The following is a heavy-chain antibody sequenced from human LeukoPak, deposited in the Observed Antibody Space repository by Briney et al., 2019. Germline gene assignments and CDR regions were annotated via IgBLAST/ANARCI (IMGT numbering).Heavy chain of an antibody. D-gene: IGHD1-14*01. Sequence: GGSLRLSCAASGFTFHNFDLHWVRQAPGSGLELVSSITTNGGGTYYASSVKGRFTISRDNSKNTLYLQMDSLRAEDTAVYYCARGHVPDETWVQGTLVTVSS. J-gene: IGHJ4*02. V-gene: IGHV3-64*01. CDR1: GFTFHNFD. CDR2: ITTNGGGT. CDR3: ARGHVPDET.